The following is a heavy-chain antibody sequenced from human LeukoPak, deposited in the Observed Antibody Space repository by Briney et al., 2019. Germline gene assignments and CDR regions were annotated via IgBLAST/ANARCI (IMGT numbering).Heavy chain of an antibody. CDR3: ARDRRDGYNVLDY. CDR2: INSDGSST. Sequence: GGSLRLSCAASGFTFSSYWMSWVRQAPGKGLVWVSRINSDGSSTSYADSVKGRFTISRDNAKNSLYLEMNSLRAEDTAMFYCARDRRDGYNVLDYWGQGTLVTVSS. V-gene: IGHV3-74*01. J-gene: IGHJ4*02. CDR1: GFTFSSYW. D-gene: IGHD5-24*01.